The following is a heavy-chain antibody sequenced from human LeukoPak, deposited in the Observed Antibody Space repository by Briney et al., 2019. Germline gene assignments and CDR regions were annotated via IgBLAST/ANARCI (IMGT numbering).Heavy chain of an antibody. CDR3: ARENGGNDSNYDY. D-gene: IGHD4-11*01. Sequence: SVKVSCKASGGTFSSYTISWVRQAPGQGLEWMGRIIPILGIANYAQKFQGRVTITADKSTSTAYMELSSLRSEDTAVYYYARENGGNDSNYDYWGQGTLVTVSS. CDR1: GGTFSSYT. CDR2: IIPILGIA. J-gene: IGHJ4*02. V-gene: IGHV1-69*04.